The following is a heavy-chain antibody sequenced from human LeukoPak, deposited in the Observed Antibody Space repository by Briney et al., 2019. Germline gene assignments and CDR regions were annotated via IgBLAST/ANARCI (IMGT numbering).Heavy chain of an antibody. CDR3: VKANYGENSVFDY. CDR1: GFTFITYS. V-gene: IGHV3-21*01. D-gene: IGHD4-23*01. Sequence: GGSLRLSCAASGFTFITYSMNWVRQAPGKGLEWVSSISSSSNYIHYADSVKGRFTISRDNAKNSLYLQMSSLRGEDTAVYYCVKANYGENSVFDYWGQGALVTVSS. J-gene: IGHJ4*02. CDR2: ISSSSNYI.